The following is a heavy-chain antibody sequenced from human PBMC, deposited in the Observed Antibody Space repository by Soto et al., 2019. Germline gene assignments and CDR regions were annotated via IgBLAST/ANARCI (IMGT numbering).Heavy chain of an antibody. J-gene: IGHJ4*02. CDR2: INPNSGGT. CDR1: GYTFTGHY. V-gene: IGHV1-2*02. CDR3: ARDLRSGYDTYFDY. Sequence: GASVKVSCKASGYTFTGHYMHWVRQAPGQGLEWMGWINPNSGGTNYAQKFQGRVTMTRDTSSSTVYMELFRLRSDDTAVYYCARDLRSGYDTYFDYWGQGTLVTVSS. D-gene: IGHD5-12*01.